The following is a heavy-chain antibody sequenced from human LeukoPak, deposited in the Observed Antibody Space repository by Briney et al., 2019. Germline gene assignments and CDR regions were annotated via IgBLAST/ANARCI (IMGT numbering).Heavy chain of an antibody. CDR1: GVTFSSYA. Sequence: GGSLRLSCAASGVTFSSYAMHWVRQAPGKGLEWVAVISYDGSNKYYADSVKGRFTISRDNSKNTLYLQINSLRGEDTAVYYCAKGKYSSGGVPDYWGQGTLVTVSS. V-gene: IGHV3-30*04. D-gene: IGHD6-19*01. J-gene: IGHJ4*02. CDR3: AKGKYSSGGVPDY. CDR2: ISYDGSNK.